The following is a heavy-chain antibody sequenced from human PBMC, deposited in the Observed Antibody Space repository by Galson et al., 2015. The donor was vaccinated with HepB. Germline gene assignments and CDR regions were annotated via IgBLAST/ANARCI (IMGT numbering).Heavy chain of an antibody. CDR1: RQSFRNYW. D-gene: IGHD1-26*01. CDR3: ARQIVGAANFDY. J-gene: IGHJ4*02. CDR2: IYPADSDT. Sequence: QSGAEVKKPGEPLNISCKGSRQSFRNYWIGWVRQMPGKGLEWMGMIYPADSDTRYSPSFRGHVTISADNSLSTAYLQWSSLKVSDTAVYYCARQIVGAANFDYWGQGTLVTVSS. V-gene: IGHV5-51*01.